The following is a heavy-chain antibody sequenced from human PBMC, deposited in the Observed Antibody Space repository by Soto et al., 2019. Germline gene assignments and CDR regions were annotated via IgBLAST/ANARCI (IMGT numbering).Heavy chain of an antibody. CDR1: GGSISSNY. V-gene: IGHV4-59*08. CDR3: ARHASAHSGYRFFDY. Sequence: SETLSLTCNVSGGSISSNYWSWIRQPPGKGLEWIGHIHNSGSADYNPSLGRRVSTSVDTSKNQFSLKLSSVTAADTAVYHCARHASAHSGYRFFDYWGPAILVIVSS. CDR2: IHNSGSA. D-gene: IGHD5-12*01. J-gene: IGHJ4*02.